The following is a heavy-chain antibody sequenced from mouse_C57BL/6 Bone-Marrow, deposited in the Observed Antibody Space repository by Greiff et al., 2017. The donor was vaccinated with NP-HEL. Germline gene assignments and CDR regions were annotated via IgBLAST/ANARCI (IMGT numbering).Heavy chain of an antibody. J-gene: IGHJ1*03. CDR3: ARDRKGWPWYFDV. CDR2: INYDGSST. D-gene: IGHD2-3*01. Sequence: EVQRVESEGGLVQPGSSMKLSCTASGFTFSDYYMAWVRQVPEKGLEWVANINYDGSSTYYLDSLKSRFIISRDNAKNILYLQMSSLKSEDTATYYCARDRKGWPWYFDVWGTGTTVTVSS. V-gene: IGHV5-16*01. CDR1: GFTFSDYY.